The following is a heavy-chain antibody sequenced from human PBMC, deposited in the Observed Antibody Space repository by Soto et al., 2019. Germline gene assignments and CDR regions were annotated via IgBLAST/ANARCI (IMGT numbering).Heavy chain of an antibody. CDR1: GGSISSGGYY. V-gene: IGHV4-31*03. CDR2: IYYSGST. J-gene: IGHJ6*02. D-gene: IGHD1-7*01. CDR3: ARSYNLNYERGYYYYGMYV. Sequence: PSETLSLTCTVSGGSISSGGYYWSWIRQHPGKGLEWIGYIYYSGSTYCNPSLKSRVTISVDTSKNQFSLKLSSVTAADTAVYYCARSYNLNYERGYYYYGMYVWGQGTTVPVSS.